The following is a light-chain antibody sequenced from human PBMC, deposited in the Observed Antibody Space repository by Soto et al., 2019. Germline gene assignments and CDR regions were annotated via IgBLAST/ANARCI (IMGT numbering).Light chain of an antibody. CDR3: AAWDDSLSSVV. CDR2: RND. CDR1: SFNIGSNH. V-gene: IGLV1-47*01. Sequence: QSVLTQPPSASGTPGQRVTISCSGGSFNIGSNHVYLYQQLPGTAPKLLIYRNDQWPSGVPDRFSGSKSGTSASLAISGLRSEDEADYYCAAWDDSLSSVVFGGGTKVTVL. J-gene: IGLJ2*01.